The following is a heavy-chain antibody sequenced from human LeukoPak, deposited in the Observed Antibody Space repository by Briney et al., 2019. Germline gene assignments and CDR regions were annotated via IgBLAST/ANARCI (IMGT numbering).Heavy chain of an antibody. Sequence: GGSLRHSCEASGFTFSIFPMHWVRQAPGKGLEWVALISSGSEKYYADSVKGRFTISRDNSKNMLYLQMNSLRADDTAVYYCARDLELSAVYYFDSWGQGTLVIVSS. V-gene: IGHV3-30*04. CDR3: ARDLELSAVYYFDS. CDR2: ISSGSEK. D-gene: IGHD1-26*01. CDR1: GFTFSIFP. J-gene: IGHJ4*02.